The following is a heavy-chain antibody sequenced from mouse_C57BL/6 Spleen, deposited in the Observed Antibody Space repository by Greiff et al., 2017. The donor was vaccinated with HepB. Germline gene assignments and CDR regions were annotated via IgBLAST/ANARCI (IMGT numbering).Heavy chain of an antibody. Sequence: VQLQQSGPELVKPGASVKISCKASGYAFSSSWMNWVKQRPGKGLEWIGRIYPGDGDTNYNGKFKGKATLTADKSSSTAYMQLSSLTSEDSAVYFCARFNWDYYAMDYWGQGTSVTVSS. CDR3: ARFNWDYYAMDY. CDR1: GYAFSSSW. CDR2: IYPGDGDT. J-gene: IGHJ4*01. V-gene: IGHV1-82*01. D-gene: IGHD4-1*01.